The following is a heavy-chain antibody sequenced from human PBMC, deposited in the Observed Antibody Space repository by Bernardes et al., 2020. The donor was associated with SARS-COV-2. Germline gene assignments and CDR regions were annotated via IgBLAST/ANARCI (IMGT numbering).Heavy chain of an antibody. Sequence: GGSLRLSCAVSGFRFSSYAMNWVRQAPGKGLEWVSGISGSGGTTYYADSVKGRFTISRDNSKSTLYLQMNSLRAEDTAVYYCAKDMLGMVPDAFDIWGQGTLGTVSS. V-gene: IGHV3-23*01. CDR2: ISGSGGTT. CDR3: AKDMLGMVPDAFDI. D-gene: IGHD3-10*02. CDR1: GFRFSSYA. J-gene: IGHJ3*02.